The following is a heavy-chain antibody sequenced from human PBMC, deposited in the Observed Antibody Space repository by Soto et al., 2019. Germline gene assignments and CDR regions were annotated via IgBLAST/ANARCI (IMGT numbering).Heavy chain of an antibody. J-gene: IGHJ6*02. CDR3: ARVSYYGSGSYYTGGYYYGMDV. CDR1: GFTFSSYW. V-gene: IGHV3-7*03. CDR2: IKQDGSEK. Sequence: PGGSLRLSCAASGFTFSSYWMSWVSQAPGKGLEWVANIKQDGSEKYYVDSVKGRFTISRDNAKNSLYLQMNSLRAEDTAVYYCARVSYYGSGSYYTGGYYYGMDVWGQGTTVTVSS. D-gene: IGHD3-10*01.